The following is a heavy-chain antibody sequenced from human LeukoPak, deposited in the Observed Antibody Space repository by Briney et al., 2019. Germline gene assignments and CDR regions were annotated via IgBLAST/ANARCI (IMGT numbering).Heavy chain of an antibody. CDR1: GFTFSSYW. CDR2: IKQDGSEK. V-gene: IGHV3-7*03. CDR3: ARAQYCSGGSCYYFDY. J-gene: IGHJ4*02. D-gene: IGHD2-15*01. Sequence: PGGSLRLSCAASGFTFSSYWMSWVRQAPGKGLEWVANIKQDGSEKYYVDSVRGRFTISRDNAKNSLYLQMNSLRAEDTAVYYCARAQYCSGGSCYYFDYWGQGTLVTISS.